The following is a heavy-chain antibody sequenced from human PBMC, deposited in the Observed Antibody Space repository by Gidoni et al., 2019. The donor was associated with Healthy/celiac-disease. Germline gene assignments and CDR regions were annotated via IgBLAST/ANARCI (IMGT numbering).Heavy chain of an antibody. D-gene: IGHD6-19*01. CDR2: IIPIFGTA. Sequence: QVQLVQSGAEVKKPGSSVKVSCKASGGTFSSYAISWVRQAPGQGLEWMGGIIPIFGTANYAQKFQGRVTITADESTSTAFMELSSLRSEETAIYYCASNDIAVAGMGADYWGQGTLVTVSS. CDR3: ASNDIAVAGMGADY. CDR1: GGTFSSYA. J-gene: IGHJ4*02. V-gene: IGHV1-69*01.